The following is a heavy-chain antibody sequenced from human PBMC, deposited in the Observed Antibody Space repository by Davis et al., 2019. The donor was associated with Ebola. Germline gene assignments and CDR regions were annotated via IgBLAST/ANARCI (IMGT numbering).Heavy chain of an antibody. Sequence: GESLKISCAASGFTFSSYAMSWVRQAPGKGLEWVSAISGSGGSTYYADSVKGRFTISRDNSKNTLYLQMNSLRAEDTAVYYCAKGPGRYWRTSWFDPWGQGTLVTVSS. CDR2: ISGSGGST. CDR1: GFTFSSYA. J-gene: IGHJ5*02. D-gene: IGHD1-26*01. CDR3: AKGPGRYWRTSWFDP. V-gene: IGHV3-23*01.